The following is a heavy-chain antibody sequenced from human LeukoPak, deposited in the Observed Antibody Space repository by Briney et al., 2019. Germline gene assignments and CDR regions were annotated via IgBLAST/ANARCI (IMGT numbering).Heavy chain of an antibody. D-gene: IGHD3-10*01. CDR2: ITASSGDT. J-gene: IGHJ4*02. CDR3: ARDTYGSDY. V-gene: IGHV1-46*01. CDR1: GYTFSSHH. Sequence: ASVKVSCKASGYTFSSHHMHWVRQAPGQGLEWMGKITASSGDTTYAQKFQDRVTMTRDTSTSTVYMELSRLRSEDTAVYYCARDTYGSDYWGQGTLVTVSA.